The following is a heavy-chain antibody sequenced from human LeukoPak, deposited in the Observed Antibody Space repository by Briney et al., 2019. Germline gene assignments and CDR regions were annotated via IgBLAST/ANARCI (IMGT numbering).Heavy chain of an antibody. D-gene: IGHD1-20*01. CDR1: GYSFTSYG. CDR3: ARDGDITGTTYGY. Sequence: ASVKVSCKDSGYSFTSYGISWVRQSPGQGVEWMGWISDFNGNTNYAQKLQGRVSMTTDTYTSTAYMALRSLRSDDTAVYYCARDGDITGTTYGYWGQGTLVTVSS. J-gene: IGHJ4*02. V-gene: IGHV1-18*01. CDR2: ISDFNGNT.